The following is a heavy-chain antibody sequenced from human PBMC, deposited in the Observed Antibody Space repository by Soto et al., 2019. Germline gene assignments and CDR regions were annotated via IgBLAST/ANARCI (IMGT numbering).Heavy chain of an antibody. CDR3: GFVECRGPFRHLFAP. CDR1: GYAFTSYY. J-gene: IGHJ5*02. V-gene: IGHV1-46*01. D-gene: IGHD3-3*01. CDR2: INPSGGST. Sequence: ASVKVSCKTSGYAFTSYYMHWVRQAPGQGIEWMGIINPSGGSTSYAQKFQGRVTMTRDTSTSTVYMELSSLRSEDTAAYYCGFVECRGPFRHLFAPWGQGSLVTVSS.